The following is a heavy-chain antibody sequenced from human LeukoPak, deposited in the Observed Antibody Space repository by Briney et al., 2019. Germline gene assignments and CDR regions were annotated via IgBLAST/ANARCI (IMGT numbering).Heavy chain of an antibody. CDR1: GYTFTSYD. D-gene: IGHD5-18*01. Sequence: ASVKVSCKASGYTFTSYDINWVRQATGQGLEWMGWMNPNSGNTGYAQKFQGRVTMTRNTSISTAYMELSSLRSEDTAVYYCARGVTEQLWFIGTNYFDYWGQGTLVTVSS. CDR3: ARGVTEQLWFIGTNYFDY. CDR2: MNPNSGNT. J-gene: IGHJ4*02. V-gene: IGHV1-8*01.